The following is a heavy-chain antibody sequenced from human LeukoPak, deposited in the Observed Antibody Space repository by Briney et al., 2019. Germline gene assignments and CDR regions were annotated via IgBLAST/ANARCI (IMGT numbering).Heavy chain of an antibody. D-gene: IGHD3-9*01. CDR1: GYXFTGYY. CDR3: ARVNYDILTGYFPIDY. Sequence: ASVKVSCRASGYXFTGYYIHWVRQAPGQGLEWLGWINPNSGGTNYAQKFQGRVTMTRDTSISTAYMELSRLRSDDTAVYYCARVNYDILTGYFPIDYWGQGTLVTVSS. V-gene: IGHV1-2*02. CDR2: INPNSGGT. J-gene: IGHJ4*02.